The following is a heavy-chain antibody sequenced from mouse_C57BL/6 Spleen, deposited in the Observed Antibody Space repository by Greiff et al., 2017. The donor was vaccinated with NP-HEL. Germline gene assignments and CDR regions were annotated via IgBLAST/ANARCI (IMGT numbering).Heavy chain of an antibody. CDR2: ISDGGSYT. D-gene: IGHD2-4*01. V-gene: IGHV5-4*01. CDR3: ARDKDYAFAY. Sequence: EVKLQESGGGLVKPGGSLKLSCAASGFTFSSYAMSWVRQTPEKRLEWVATISDGGSYTYYPDNVKGRFTISRDNAKNNLYLQMSHLKSEDTAMYYCARDKDYAFAYWGQGTLVTVSA. J-gene: IGHJ3*01. CDR1: GFTFSSYA.